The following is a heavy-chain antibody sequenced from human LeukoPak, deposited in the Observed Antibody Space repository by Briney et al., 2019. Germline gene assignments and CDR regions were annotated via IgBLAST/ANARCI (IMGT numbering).Heavy chain of an antibody. J-gene: IGHJ4*02. Sequence: GESLKISCKGSGYTFTNYWISWVRQIPGKRLEWMGRIDPSDSYTNYNPSFRGHITISADKSSSTAYLHWSSLKASDTAMYFCARQYSGYDYYFDYWGQGTPVTVSS. CDR2: IDPSDSYT. D-gene: IGHD5-12*01. CDR1: GYTFTNYW. V-gene: IGHV5-10-1*01. CDR3: ARQYSGYDYYFDY.